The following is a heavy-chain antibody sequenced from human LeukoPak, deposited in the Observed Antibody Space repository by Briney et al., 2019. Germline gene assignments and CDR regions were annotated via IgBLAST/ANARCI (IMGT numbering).Heavy chain of an antibody. CDR1: GYSFTSYW. D-gene: IGHD3-9*01. V-gene: IGHV5-51*01. J-gene: IGHJ6*02. CDR2: IYPGDSDT. CDR3: GGSILTGYPLYGMEV. Sequence: GESLKISCKGSGYSFTSYWIGWVRQMPGKGLEWMGIIYPGDSDTRYSPSFQGQVTISADKSISTAYLQWSSLKASDTAMYYCGGSILTGYPLYGMEVWGQGTTVTVSS.